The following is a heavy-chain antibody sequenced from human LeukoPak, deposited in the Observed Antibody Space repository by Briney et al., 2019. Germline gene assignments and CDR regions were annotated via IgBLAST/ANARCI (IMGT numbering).Heavy chain of an antibody. CDR3: AKGAAGGMIVVAIPYFDY. CDR2: ISWNSGSI. Sequence: PGRSLRLSCAASGFTFDDYAMHWVRQAPGKGLEWVSGISWNSGSIGYADSVKGRFTISRDNAKNSLYLQMNSLRAEDMALYYCAKGAAGGMIVVAIPYFDYWGQGTLVTVSS. J-gene: IGHJ4*02. V-gene: IGHV3-9*03. D-gene: IGHD3-22*01. CDR1: GFTFDDYA.